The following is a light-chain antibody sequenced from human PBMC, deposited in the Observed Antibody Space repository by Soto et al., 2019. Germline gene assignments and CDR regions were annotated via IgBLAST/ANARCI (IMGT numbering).Light chain of an antibody. J-gene: IGKJ4*01. CDR2: DAS. CDR1: QPVAKH. Sequence: VLTQSRGTLSFSPAERTTHSCRAGQPVAKHLAWYQQKAGQAPRLLIFDASTRASGIPPRFSGSGSGTDFALTISRVDPDDFAVYYCQQRMNWPLTFGGGTKVDIK. V-gene: IGKV3-11*01. CDR3: QQRMNWPLT.